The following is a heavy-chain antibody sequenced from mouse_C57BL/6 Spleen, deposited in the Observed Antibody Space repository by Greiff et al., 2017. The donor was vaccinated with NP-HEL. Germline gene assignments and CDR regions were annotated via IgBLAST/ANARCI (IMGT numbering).Heavy chain of an antibody. CDR2: IRNKANGYTT. V-gene: IGHV7-3*01. CDR1: GFTFTDYY. J-gene: IGHJ2*01. Sequence: EVHLVESGGGLVQPGGSLSLSCAASGFTFTDYYMSWVRQPPGKALEWLGFIRNKANGYTTEYSASVKGRFTISRDNSQSILYLQMNALRAEDSATYYCARYIRAGNYEDYFDYWGQGTTLTVSS. D-gene: IGHD1-1*01. CDR3: ARYIRAGNYEDYFDY.